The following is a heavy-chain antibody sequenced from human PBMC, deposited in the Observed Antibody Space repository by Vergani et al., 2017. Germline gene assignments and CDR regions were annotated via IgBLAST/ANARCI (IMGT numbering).Heavy chain of an antibody. CDR3: ARGHSYGYDLSPFRFDP. J-gene: IGHJ5*02. Sequence: EVQLVESGGGLVQPGGSLRLSCAASGFTFSSYAMSWVRQAPGKGLEWVSAISGSGGSTYYADSVKGRFTISRDNSKNTLYLQMNSLRAEDTAVYYCARGHSYGYDLSPFRFDPWGQGTLVTVSS. D-gene: IGHD5-18*01. V-gene: IGHV3-23*04. CDR2: ISGSGGST. CDR1: GFTFSSYA.